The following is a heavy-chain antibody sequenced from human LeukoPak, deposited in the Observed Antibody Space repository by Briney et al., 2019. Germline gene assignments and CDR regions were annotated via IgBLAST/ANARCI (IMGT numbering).Heavy chain of an antibody. CDR2: IGTAGDT. D-gene: IGHD3-22*01. CDR1: GFTFSSYD. CDR3: ARAGIVRRPGRYYYDSSGYQDAFDI. J-gene: IGHJ3*02. Sequence: PGGSLRLSCAASGFTFSSYDMHWVRQATGKGLVWVSAIGTAGDTYYPGSVKGRFTISRENAKNSLYLQMNSLRAGDTAVYYCARAGIVRRPGRYYYDSSGYQDAFDIWGQGTMVTVSS. V-gene: IGHV3-13*01.